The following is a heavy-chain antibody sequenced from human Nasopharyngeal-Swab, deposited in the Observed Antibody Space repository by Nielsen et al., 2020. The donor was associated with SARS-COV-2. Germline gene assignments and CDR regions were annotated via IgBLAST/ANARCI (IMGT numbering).Heavy chain of an antibody. Sequence: ASVKVSCKPSGYTFIDYYIHWVRQAPGQGLEWVGRINPNSGDTNYAQTFQGRPTLTRDTSIGTAYMELTSLRSDDTALFFCARGGSEIDHNFFDLWGQGTLVTVSS. CDR1: GYTFIDYY. J-gene: IGHJ4*02. CDR2: INPNSGDT. V-gene: IGHV1-2*06. CDR3: ARGGSEIDHNFFDL. D-gene: IGHD5-24*01.